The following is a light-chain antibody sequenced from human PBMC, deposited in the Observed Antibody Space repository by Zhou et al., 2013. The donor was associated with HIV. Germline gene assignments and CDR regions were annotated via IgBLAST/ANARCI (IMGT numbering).Light chain of an antibody. CDR2: GAS. CDR3: QQYNNWPLS. J-gene: IGKJ5*01. CDR1: QTINDK. V-gene: IGKV3-15*01. Sequence: EIMMTQSPATLSFSPGETVTLSCRASQTINDKLAWYQQRPGQAPRLLIYGASARVTGIPARFSGSGSGTEFTLTIGSLQSEDFAVYYCQQYNNWPLSFGQGTRLEIK.